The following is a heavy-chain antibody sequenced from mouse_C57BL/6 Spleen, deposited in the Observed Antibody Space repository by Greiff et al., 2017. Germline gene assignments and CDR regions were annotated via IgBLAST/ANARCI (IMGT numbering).Heavy chain of an antibody. Sequence: EVQLQESGPVLVKPGASVKMSCKASGYTFTDYYMNWVKQSHGKSLEWIGVINPYNGGTSYNQKFKGKATLTVDKSSSTAYMVLNSLTSEDSAVYYCARRPICDSNFAWFAYWGQGTLVTVSA. CDR1: GYTFTDYY. V-gene: IGHV1-19*01. J-gene: IGHJ3*01. CDR3: ARRPICDSNFAWFAY. CDR2: INPYNGGT. D-gene: IGHD2-5*01.